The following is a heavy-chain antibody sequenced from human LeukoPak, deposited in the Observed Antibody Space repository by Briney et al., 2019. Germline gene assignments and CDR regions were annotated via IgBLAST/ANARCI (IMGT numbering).Heavy chain of an antibody. V-gene: IGHV3-7*05. CDR1: VSTLSTYW. CDR2: LRQSTSES. Sequence: GGSLRLSCAASVSTLSTYWMAWFRQTPGKGLQWVASLRQSTSESSYLDSVRGRCTISRDNAANSLYLQMNNLRVEDTAVYYCARETRGAAGSYWGQGTLVTVSS. D-gene: IGHD3-10*01. CDR3: ARETRGAAGSY. J-gene: IGHJ4*02.